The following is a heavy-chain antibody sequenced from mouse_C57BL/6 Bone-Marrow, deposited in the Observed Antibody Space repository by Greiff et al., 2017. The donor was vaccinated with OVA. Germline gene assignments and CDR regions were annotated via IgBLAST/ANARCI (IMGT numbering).Heavy chain of an antibody. CDR1: GYTFTAYN. D-gene: IGHD2-1*01. CDR3: AREEDGNYEAMDD. Sequence: VQLQQSGPELVKPGASVKIPCKASGYTFTAYNMDWVKQSHGKSLEWIGDINPNNGGTIYNQKFKGKATLTVAKSSSTAYMELRSLTSEDTAVYYCAREEDGNYEAMDDWGQGTSVTVSS. CDR2: INPNNGGT. V-gene: IGHV1-18*01. J-gene: IGHJ4*01.